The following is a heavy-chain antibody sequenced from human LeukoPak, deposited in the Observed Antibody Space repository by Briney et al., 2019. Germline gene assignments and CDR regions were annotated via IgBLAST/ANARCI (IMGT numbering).Heavy chain of an antibody. D-gene: IGHD4-11*01. CDR3: AKDDSMTLDHFDY. V-gene: IGHV3-23*01. Sequence: GGSLRLSCAASAFTFNNFAMSWVRQAPGKGLEWVSGINHSGGHKYYADSVKGRFTISRDNSKYTLYLQMNSLRAEDTAVYYCAKDDSMTLDHFDYWGQGTLVSVSS. J-gene: IGHJ4*02. CDR2: INHSGGHK. CDR1: AFTFNNFA.